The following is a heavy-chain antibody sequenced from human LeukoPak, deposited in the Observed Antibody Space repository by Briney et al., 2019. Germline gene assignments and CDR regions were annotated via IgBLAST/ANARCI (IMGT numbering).Heavy chain of an antibody. D-gene: IGHD6-19*01. CDR3: ARHGAVAVPQDGYFDY. Sequence: PSETLSLTCAVYGGSFSGYYWSWIRQPPGKGLEWIGEINHSGSTNYNPSLKSRVTISVDTSKNQFSLKLSSVTAADTAVYYCARHGAVAVPQDGYFDYWGQGTLVTVSS. CDR2: INHSGST. CDR1: GGSFSGYY. J-gene: IGHJ4*02. V-gene: IGHV4-34*01.